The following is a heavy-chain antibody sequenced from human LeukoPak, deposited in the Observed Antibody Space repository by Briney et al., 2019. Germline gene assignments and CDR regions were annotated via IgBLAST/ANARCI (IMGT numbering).Heavy chain of an antibody. J-gene: IGHJ6*02. CDR1: GFTFDDYA. CDR2: INGDGNRI. V-gene: IGHV3-43*02. CDR3: AKAIESRAAARPYGVDV. Sequence: GGSLRLSCAASGFTFDDYAMHWVRQAPGKGLEWVSLINGDGNRIHYEDSVKGRFTISRDNSKNSLYLQLNSLRTEDTALYYCAKAIESRAAARPYGVDVWGQGTTVTVSS. D-gene: IGHD6-13*01.